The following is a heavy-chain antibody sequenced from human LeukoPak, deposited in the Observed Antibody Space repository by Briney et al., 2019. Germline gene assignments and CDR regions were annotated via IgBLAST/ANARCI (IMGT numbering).Heavy chain of an antibody. D-gene: IGHD3-9*01. J-gene: IGHJ5*02. Sequence: SQTLSLTCAISGDSVSSNSVTWNWIRQSPSRGLEWLGRTYYRSTWYNDYAVSVRGRITVNPDTSKNQFSLHLNSVTPEDTAVYYCARGLAQYDCFDPWGQGILVTVSS. CDR3: ARGLAQYDCFDP. V-gene: IGHV6-1*01. CDR1: GDSVSSNSVT. CDR2: TYYRSTWYN.